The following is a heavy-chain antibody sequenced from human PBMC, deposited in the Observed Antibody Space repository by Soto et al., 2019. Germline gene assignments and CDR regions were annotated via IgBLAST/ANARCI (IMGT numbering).Heavy chain of an antibody. J-gene: IGHJ4*02. V-gene: IGHV4-59*12. CDR1: GGSISSYY. D-gene: IGHD6-13*01. CDR2: IYFSGGT. Sequence: SETLSLTCTVSGGSISSYYWSWIRQPPGKGLEWIGYIYFSGGTNYNPSLKSRVTISVDTSKNQFSLKLNSVTAADTAVYYCGRESRSWYGSIWDYWGQGTLVTVSS. CDR3: GRESRSWYGSIWDY.